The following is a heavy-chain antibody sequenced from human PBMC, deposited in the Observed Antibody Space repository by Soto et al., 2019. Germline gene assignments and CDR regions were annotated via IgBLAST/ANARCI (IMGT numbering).Heavy chain of an antibody. D-gene: IGHD6-13*01. CDR2: ISWNSGSI. J-gene: IGHJ3*02. CDR3: AKDLVGAAAGTGAFDI. CDR1: GFTFDDYA. V-gene: IGHV3-9*01. Sequence: GGSLRLSCAASGFTFDDYAMHWVRQAPGKGLEWVSGISWNSGSIGYADSVKGRFTISRDNAKNSLYLQMNSLRAEDTALYYCAKDLVGAAAGTGAFDIWGQGTMVTVSS.